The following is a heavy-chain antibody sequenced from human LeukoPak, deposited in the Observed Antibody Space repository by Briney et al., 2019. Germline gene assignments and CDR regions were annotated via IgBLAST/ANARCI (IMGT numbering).Heavy chain of an antibody. Sequence: SGGSLRLSCAASGFTFNNAWISWVRQASGKGLEWVSAISGSGGSTYYADSVKGRFTISRDNSKNTLYLQMNSLRAEDTAVYYCAKFLPTHIVVANYYFDYWGQGTLVTVSS. D-gene: IGHD2-21*01. J-gene: IGHJ4*02. CDR3: AKFLPTHIVVANYYFDY. CDR2: ISGSGGST. V-gene: IGHV3-23*01. CDR1: GFTFNNAW.